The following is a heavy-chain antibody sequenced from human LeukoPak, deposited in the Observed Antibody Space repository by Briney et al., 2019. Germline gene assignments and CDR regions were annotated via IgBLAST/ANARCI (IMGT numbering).Heavy chain of an antibody. V-gene: IGHV3-23*01. CDR2: ISNNGGYT. CDR3: ARGGGSTWPRARFDY. J-gene: IGHJ4*02. CDR1: GFTFSSSA. Sequence: GGSLRLSCAASGFTFSSSAMSWVRQAPGKGLEWVSAISNNGGYTYYADSVQGRFTISRDNSKSTLYLQMNSLRAEDTAVYYCARGGGSTWPRARFDYWGQGTLVTVSS. D-gene: IGHD6-13*01.